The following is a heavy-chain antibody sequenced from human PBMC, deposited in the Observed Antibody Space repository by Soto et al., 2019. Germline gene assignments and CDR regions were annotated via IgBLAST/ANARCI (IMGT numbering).Heavy chain of an antibody. Sequence: VQLVESGGGVVQPGRSLRLSCAASGFTFSSSGMHWVRQAPGKGLEWVAVISYDGSNKYYADSLKGRFTISRDNSKNRMFLQMNSLRAEDTAVYYCASLVVVPTTRADAFDIWGQGTMVTVSP. CDR1: GFTFSSSG. CDR3: ASLVVVPTTRADAFDI. CDR2: ISYDGSNK. V-gene: IGHV3-30*03. D-gene: IGHD2-15*01. J-gene: IGHJ3*02.